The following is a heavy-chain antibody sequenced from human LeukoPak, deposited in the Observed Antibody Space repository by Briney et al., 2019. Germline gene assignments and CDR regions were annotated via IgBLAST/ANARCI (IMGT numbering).Heavy chain of an antibody. CDR2: IYYSGST. D-gene: IGHD3-22*01. V-gene: IGHV4-39*01. Sequence: MPSETLSLTCTVSGGSISSSSYYWGWIRQPPGKGLERIGSIYYSGSTYYNPSLKSRVTISVDTSKNQFSLKLSSVTAADTAVYYCSSEDYYDSSGLRSYWGQGTLVTVSS. J-gene: IGHJ4*02. CDR1: GGSISSSSYY. CDR3: SSEDYYDSSGLRSY.